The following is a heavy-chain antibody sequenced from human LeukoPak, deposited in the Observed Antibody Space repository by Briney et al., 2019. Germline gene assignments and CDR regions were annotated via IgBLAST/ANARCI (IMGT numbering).Heavy chain of an antibody. Sequence: PSETLSLTCAVYGGSFSGYYWSWIRQPPGKGLEWIGEINHSGSTNYNPSLKSRVTISVDTSKNQFSLKLSSVTAADTAVYYCARLRSITMVRGVMRYYYYYMDVWGRGTTVPISS. CDR2: INHSGST. D-gene: IGHD3-10*01. CDR1: GGSFSGYY. J-gene: IGHJ6*03. CDR3: ARLRSITMVRGVMRYYYYYMDV. V-gene: IGHV4-34*01.